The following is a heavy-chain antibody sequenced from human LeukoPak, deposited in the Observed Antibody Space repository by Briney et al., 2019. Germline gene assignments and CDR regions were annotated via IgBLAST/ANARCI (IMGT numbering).Heavy chain of an antibody. D-gene: IGHD3-16*02. J-gene: IGHJ4*02. CDR1: GYTFTAYY. CDR3: ARVSRLGELSHYFDY. V-gene: IGHV1-69*13. CDR2: IIPIFGTA. Sequence: GASVKVSCKASGYTFTAYYMHWVRQAPGQGLEWMGGIIPIFGTANYAQKFQGRVTITADESTSTAYMELSSLRSEDTAVYYCARVSRLGELSHYFDYWGQGTLVTVSS.